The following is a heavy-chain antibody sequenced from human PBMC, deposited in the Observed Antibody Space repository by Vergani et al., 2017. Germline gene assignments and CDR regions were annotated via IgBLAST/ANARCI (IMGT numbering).Heavy chain of an antibody. D-gene: IGHD5-18*01. CDR2: IYYSGGT. V-gene: IGHV4-31*03. Sequence: QVQLQESGPGLVKPSQTLSLTCTVSGGSISSGGYYWSWIRQHPGKGLEGIGYIYYSGGTYYNPSLKSRVTISVDTSKNQFSLKLSSVTAADTAVYYCAGTSGGYSYGTRGYYYYGMAVWGQGSTVTVSS. J-gene: IGHJ6*02. CDR1: GGSISSGGYY. CDR3: AGTSGGYSYGTRGYYYYGMAV.